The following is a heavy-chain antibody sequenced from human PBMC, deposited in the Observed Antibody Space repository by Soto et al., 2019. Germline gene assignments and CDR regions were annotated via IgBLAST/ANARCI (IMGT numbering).Heavy chain of an antibody. CDR2: ISGSGGST. CDR3: ANVVDVVVVAATVKWFDP. V-gene: IGHV3-23*01. CDR1: GFTFSSYA. D-gene: IGHD2-15*01. Sequence: GGSLRLSCAASGFTFSSYAMSWVRQAPGKGLEWVSAISGSGGSTYYADSVKGRFTISRDNSKNTLYLQMNSLRAEDTAVYYCANVVDVVVVAATVKWFDPWGQGTLVTVSS. J-gene: IGHJ5*02.